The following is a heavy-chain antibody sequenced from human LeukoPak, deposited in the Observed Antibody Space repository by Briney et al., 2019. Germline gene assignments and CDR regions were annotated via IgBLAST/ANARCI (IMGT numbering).Heavy chain of an antibody. Sequence: SETLSLTCAVYGGSFSGYYRSWIRQPPGKGLEWFGEINHSGSTNDHPSLKSRVTISVDTSKNQFSLKLSSVTAADTAIYYCARGLRTLIAARPSAFDIWGQGTMVTASS. V-gene: IGHV4-34*01. CDR3: ARGLRTLIAARPSAFDI. J-gene: IGHJ3*02. CDR2: INHSGST. CDR1: GGSFSGYY. D-gene: IGHD6-6*01.